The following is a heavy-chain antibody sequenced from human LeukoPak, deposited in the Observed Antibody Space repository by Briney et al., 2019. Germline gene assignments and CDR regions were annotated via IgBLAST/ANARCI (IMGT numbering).Heavy chain of an antibody. CDR1: GYTFNRHG. CDR2: ISPYKGNT. CDR3: ANGGVADTSNHD. J-gene: IGHJ4*02. Sequence: ASVKVSCKASGYTFNRHGVSWVRQAPGQGLEWMGWISPYKGNTNYAQKFQGRVSMTTDTSTSTAYMELRSLRSDDTAVYYCANGGVADTSNHDWGQGTLVTVSS. V-gene: IGHV1-18*01. D-gene: IGHD6-19*01.